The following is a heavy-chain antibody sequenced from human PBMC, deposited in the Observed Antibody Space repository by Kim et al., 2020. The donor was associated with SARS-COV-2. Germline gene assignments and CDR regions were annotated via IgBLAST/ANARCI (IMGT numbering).Heavy chain of an antibody. CDR3: VGRGMDV. V-gene: IGHV3-48*02. J-gene: IGHJ6*02. Sequence: SSSTIYYADSVKGRFTISRDNAKNSLYLQMNSLRDEDTAVYYCVGRGMDVWGQGTTVTVSS. CDR2: SSSTI.